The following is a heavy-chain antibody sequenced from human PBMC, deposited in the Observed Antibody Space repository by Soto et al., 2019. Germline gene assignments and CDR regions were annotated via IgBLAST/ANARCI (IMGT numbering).Heavy chain of an antibody. CDR2: IIPIFGTA. CDR1: GGTFSSYA. Sequence: QVQLVQSGAEVKKPGSSVKVSCKASGGTFSSYAISWVRQAPGQGLEWMGGIIPIFGTANYAQKFQGRVTITADESTSTAYMELSSLRSEDTAVYYCARDRPADPVGYYYYGMDVWGQGTTVTVSS. J-gene: IGHJ6*02. V-gene: IGHV1-69*01. D-gene: IGHD2-2*01. CDR3: ARDRPADPVGYYYYGMDV.